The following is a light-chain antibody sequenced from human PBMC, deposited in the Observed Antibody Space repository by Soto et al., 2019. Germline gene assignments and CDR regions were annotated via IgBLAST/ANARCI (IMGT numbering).Light chain of an antibody. CDR3: CSYTTSNTRQIV. J-gene: IGLJ1*01. V-gene: IGLV2-14*01. Sequence: HSELTQPASLSGFPGQSITISCTRTSSDVGGYNYVSWYQQQPGKAPKFMIYDVSNRPSGVSNRFSGSKSGNTASLTISGLQAEDEADYYCCSYTTSNTRQIVFGTGTKSPS. CDR1: SSDVGGYNY. CDR2: DVS.